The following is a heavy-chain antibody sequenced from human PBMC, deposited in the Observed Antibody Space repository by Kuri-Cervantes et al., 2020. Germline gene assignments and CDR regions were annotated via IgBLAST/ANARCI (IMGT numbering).Heavy chain of an antibody. CDR3: ARHPRTEIQVWGKEV. V-gene: IGHV1-2*02. Sequence: ASVKVSCKASGYTFTGYYMHWVRQAPGQGLEWMGWINPNSGGTNYAQKFQGRVTMTRDTSISTAYMELTRLRSDDTAVYYCARHPRTEIQVWGKEVWGKGTTVTVSS. CDR2: INPNSGGT. CDR1: GYTFTGYY. D-gene: IGHD3-16*01. J-gene: IGHJ6*04.